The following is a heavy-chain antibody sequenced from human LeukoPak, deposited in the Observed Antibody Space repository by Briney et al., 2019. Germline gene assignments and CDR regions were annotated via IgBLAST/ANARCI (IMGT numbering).Heavy chain of an antibody. V-gene: IGHV4-59*01. CDR1: GGSISSYY. Sequence: SETLSLTCTVSGGSISSYYWGWIRQPPGKGLEWIGYIYYSGSTNYNPSLKSRVTISVDTSKNQFSLKLSSVTAADTAVYYCARDRDGYNSLYYFDYWGQGTLVTVSS. D-gene: IGHD5-24*01. J-gene: IGHJ4*02. CDR2: IYYSGST. CDR3: ARDRDGYNSLYYFDY.